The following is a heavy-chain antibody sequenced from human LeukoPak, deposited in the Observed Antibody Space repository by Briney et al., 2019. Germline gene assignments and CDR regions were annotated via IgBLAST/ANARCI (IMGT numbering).Heavy chain of an antibody. CDR1: GFTFSNYS. V-gene: IGHV3-21*01. Sequence: GGSLRLSCAASGFTFSNYSMSWVRQAPGKGLEWVSSISSSRSYIFYADSVKGRFTISRDNSKNTLYLQMNSLRAEDTAVYYCARGPSGYHNTGGQGTLVTVSS. J-gene: IGHJ4*02. CDR2: ISSSRSYI. D-gene: IGHD5-12*01. CDR3: ARGPSGYHNT.